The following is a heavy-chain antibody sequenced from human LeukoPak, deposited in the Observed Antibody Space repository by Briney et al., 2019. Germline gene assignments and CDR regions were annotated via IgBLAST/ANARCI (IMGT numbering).Heavy chain of an antibody. CDR2: ISWNSGSI. Sequence: PGGSLRLSCAASGFTFDDYAMHWVRHAPGKGLEWVSGISWNSGSIGYADSVKGRFTISRDNAKNSLYLQMNSLRAEDTALYYCAKDRPYCSGGSCYSGYYGMDVWGQGTTVTVSS. J-gene: IGHJ6*02. V-gene: IGHV3-9*01. CDR1: GFTFDDYA. CDR3: AKDRPYCSGGSCYSGYYGMDV. D-gene: IGHD2-15*01.